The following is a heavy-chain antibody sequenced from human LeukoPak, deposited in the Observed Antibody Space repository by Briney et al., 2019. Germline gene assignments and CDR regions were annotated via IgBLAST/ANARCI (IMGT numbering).Heavy chain of an antibody. CDR3: AKDTYGDYYYYYGMDV. Sequence: PGRSLRLSCAASGFTFDDYAMHWVRQAPGKGLEWVSGISWNSGSIGYADSVKGRFTISRDNAKNSLYLQMNSLRAEDTGLYYCAKDTYGDYYYYYGMDVWGQGTTVTVSS. J-gene: IGHJ6*02. V-gene: IGHV3-9*01. CDR2: ISWNSGSI. D-gene: IGHD4-17*01. CDR1: GFTFDDYA.